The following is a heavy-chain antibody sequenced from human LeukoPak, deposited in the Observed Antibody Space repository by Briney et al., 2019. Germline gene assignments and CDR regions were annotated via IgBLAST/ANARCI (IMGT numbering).Heavy chain of an antibody. CDR3: ASRRYYGSGSYYRIVWYFDY. Sequence: SETLSLTCTVSGGSISGYFWSWIRQPAGKGLEWIGRIHDNGDSNHNPSLKSRVTMALDTSGNQVSLKLTSVTAADTAVYYCASRRYYGSGSYYRIVWYFDYWGQGTLVTVSS. D-gene: IGHD3-10*01. J-gene: IGHJ4*02. CDR1: GGSISGYF. V-gene: IGHV4-4*07. CDR2: IHDNGDS.